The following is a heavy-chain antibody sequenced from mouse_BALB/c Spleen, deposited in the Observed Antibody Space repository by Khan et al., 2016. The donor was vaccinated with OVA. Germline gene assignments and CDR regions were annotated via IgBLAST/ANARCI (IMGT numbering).Heavy chain of an antibody. J-gene: IGHJ1*01. V-gene: IGHV1S127*01. Sequence: QVQLQQSGAELVKPGASVKMSCKASGYTFSSYWIHWVKQRPGQGLEWIGVIDPSDSYSTNSLSFKGQATLTVDTPSSTAYMQLNSLTSEDSAVDYCTRVPYYGATYVYFDVWGAGTTVTVSS. CDR3: TRVPYYGATYVYFDV. D-gene: IGHD1-1*02. CDR2: IDPSDSYS. CDR1: GYTFSSYW.